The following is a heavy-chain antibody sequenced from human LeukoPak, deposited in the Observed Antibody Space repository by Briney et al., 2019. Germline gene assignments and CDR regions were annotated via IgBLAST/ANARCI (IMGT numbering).Heavy chain of an antibody. V-gene: IGHV4-59*01. CDR3: ARLYSSSWYYMDV. J-gene: IGHJ6*03. CDR2: IYYSGST. CDR1: GGSISSYY. D-gene: IGHD6-13*01. Sequence: SETLSLTCTVSGGSISSYYWSWIRQPPGKGLEWIGYIYYSGSTNYNPSLKSRVTISVDTSENQFSLKLSSVTAADTAVYYCARLYSSSWYYMDVWGQGTTVTVSS.